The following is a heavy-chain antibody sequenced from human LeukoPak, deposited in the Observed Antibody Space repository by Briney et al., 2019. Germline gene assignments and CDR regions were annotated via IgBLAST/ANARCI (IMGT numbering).Heavy chain of an antibody. Sequence: SEPLTLTCTVSGGSITTSGHYWGWIRQPPGKGLEWIGSIDYRERTTYNPSLKSRVIISADTSRNQFSLKLSSVTATDTAVYYCANYVSGTMRDYWGQGTLATVSS. J-gene: IGHJ4*02. CDR2: IDYRERT. CDR1: GGSITTSGHY. D-gene: IGHD3-16*01. CDR3: ANYVSGTMRDY. V-gene: IGHV4-39*01.